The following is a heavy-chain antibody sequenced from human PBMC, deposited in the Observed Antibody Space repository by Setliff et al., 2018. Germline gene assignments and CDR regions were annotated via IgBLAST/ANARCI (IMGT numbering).Heavy chain of an antibody. CDR3: VRGPGPSVVVAIPFDH. V-gene: IGHV1-18*01. CDR1: GYAFITFG. Sequence: ASVKVSYKTSGYAFITFGMSWVRQAPGQGLEWMGWMSPVYGIANYARKFQGRVTLTADTSTTTAYLELASLRDDDTAVYYCVRGPGPSVVVAIPFDHWGQGSLVTVS. D-gene: IGHD5-12*01. J-gene: IGHJ4*02. CDR2: MSPVYGIA.